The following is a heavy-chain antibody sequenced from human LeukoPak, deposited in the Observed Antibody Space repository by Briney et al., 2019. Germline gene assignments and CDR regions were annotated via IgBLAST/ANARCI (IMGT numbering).Heavy chain of an antibody. J-gene: IGHJ6*03. CDR1: GYTFTSYD. V-gene: IGHV1-8*01. CDR2: MNPNSGNT. D-gene: IGHD6-6*01. Sequence: ASVKVSCKASGYTFTSYDINWVRQATGQGLEWMGWMNPNSGNTGYAQKFQGRVTMTRNTSISTAYMELSSLRSEDTAVYYCARGLVAARFYYYYYMDVWGKGTTVTVSS. CDR3: ARGLVAARFYYYYYMDV.